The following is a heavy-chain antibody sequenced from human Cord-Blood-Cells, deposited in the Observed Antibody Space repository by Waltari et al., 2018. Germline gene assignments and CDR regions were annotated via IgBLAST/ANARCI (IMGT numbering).Heavy chain of an antibody. D-gene: IGHD6-13*01. CDR2: IYHSGST. J-gene: IGHJ3*02. Sequence: QVQLQESGPGLVKPSETLSLTCAVSGYSISSGYYWGWIRQPPGKGLEWIGRIYHSGSTYYNPSLKSRVTISVDTSKNQFSLKLSSVTAADTAVYYCARDPALDPGRYSSSWYSNAFDIWGQGTMVTVSS. CDR3: ARDPALDPGRYSSSWYSNAFDI. CDR1: GYSISSGYY. V-gene: IGHV4-38-2*02.